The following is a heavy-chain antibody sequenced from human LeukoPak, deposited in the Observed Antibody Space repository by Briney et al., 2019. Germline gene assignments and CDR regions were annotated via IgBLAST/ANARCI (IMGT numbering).Heavy chain of an antibody. CDR3: AGGISATGGG. D-gene: IGHD6-13*01. J-gene: IGHJ3*01. V-gene: IGHV3-11*06. CDR2: ISSSSSYT. Sequence: PGGSLRLSCAASGFTFSDYYMTWIRQAPGKGLEWVSYISSSSSYTNYADSVKGRFTISRDNAKNTLYLQMNSLRAEDTAVYYCAGGISATGGGWGQGTMVTVSS. CDR1: GFTFSDYY.